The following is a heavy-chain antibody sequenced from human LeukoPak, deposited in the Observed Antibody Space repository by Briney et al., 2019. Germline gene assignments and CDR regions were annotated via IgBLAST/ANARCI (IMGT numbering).Heavy chain of an antibody. CDR2: ISYDGSNK. Sequence: GGSLRLSRAASGFTFSSYVMHWVRQAPGKGLEWVAVISYDGSNKFYADSVKGRFTISRDNSKNTLYLQMNSLRAEDTAVYYCARLGTWDIVVVPAGFDSWGQGTLVTVSS. CDR1: GFTFSSYV. CDR3: ARLGTWDIVVVPAGFDS. D-gene: IGHD2-2*01. V-gene: IGHV3-30-3*01. J-gene: IGHJ4*02.